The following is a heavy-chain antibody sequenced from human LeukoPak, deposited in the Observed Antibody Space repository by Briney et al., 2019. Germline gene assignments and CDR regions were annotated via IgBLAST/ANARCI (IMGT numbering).Heavy chain of an antibody. V-gene: IGHV4-59*01. CDR1: GGSISSYY. CDR2: IYYSGST. J-gene: IGHJ3*02. CDR3: ARARDWVRGTAFDI. Sequence: SETLSLTCTVSGGSISSYYWSWIRQPPGKGLEWIGYIYYSGSTNYNPSLKSRVTISVDTSKNQFSLKLSSVTAADTAVYYCARARDWVRGTAFDIWGQGTMVTVSS. D-gene: IGHD2-21*02.